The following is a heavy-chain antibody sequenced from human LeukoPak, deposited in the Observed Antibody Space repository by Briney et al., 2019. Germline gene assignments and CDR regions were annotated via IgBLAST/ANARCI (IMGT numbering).Heavy chain of an antibody. Sequence: TGGSLRLSCSASGFTFDDYAMHWVRQAPGKGLEWVSLISGDGGSTYYADSVKGRFTISRDNSKNSLYLQMNSLRTEDTALYHCAKDRGWYDYWGQGTLVTVSS. J-gene: IGHJ4*02. CDR2: ISGDGGST. CDR3: AKDRGWYDY. CDR1: GFTFDDYA. V-gene: IGHV3-43*02. D-gene: IGHD6-19*01.